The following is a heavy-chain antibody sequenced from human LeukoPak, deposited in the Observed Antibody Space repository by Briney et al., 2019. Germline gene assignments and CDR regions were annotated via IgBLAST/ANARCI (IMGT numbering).Heavy chain of an antibody. Sequence: GGSLRLSCAASGFTFSSYAMSWVRQAPGKGLEWVSAISGSGGSTYYADSVKGRFTISRDNSKNTLSLQMNSLRAEDTAVYYCAKGGGRIPASIGLIDYWGQGTLVTVSS. J-gene: IGHJ4*02. CDR3: AKGGGRIPASIGLIDY. CDR2: ISGSGGST. D-gene: IGHD2-2*01. V-gene: IGHV3-23*01. CDR1: GFTFSSYA.